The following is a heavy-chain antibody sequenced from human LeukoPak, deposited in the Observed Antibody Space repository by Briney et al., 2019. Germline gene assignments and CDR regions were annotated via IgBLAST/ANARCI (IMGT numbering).Heavy chain of an antibody. J-gene: IGHJ4*02. D-gene: IGHD6-19*01. V-gene: IGHV3-43*02. Sequence: GGSLRLSCAAPGFIFGNYAIHWVGQAPGKGLEWVSLISGDGGSTFYADSVKGRFTISRDNSKNSLSLQMSSLRSEDTALYYCARESETSGWYDYWGQGTLVTVSS. CDR3: ARESETSGWYDY. CDR1: GFIFGNYA. CDR2: ISGDGGST.